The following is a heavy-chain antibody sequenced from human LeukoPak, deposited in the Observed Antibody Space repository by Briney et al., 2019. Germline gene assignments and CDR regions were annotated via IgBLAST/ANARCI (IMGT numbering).Heavy chain of an antibody. D-gene: IGHD3-22*01. CDR2: ISSSGSTI. CDR1: GFTFSSYE. Sequence: PGGSLRLSCAASGFTFSSYEMNWVRQAPGKGLEWVSYISSSGSTIYYADSVKGRFTISRDNSKNTLYLQMNSLRAQDTAVYYCAKDHDSSGYYYVPYYYYGMDVWGQGTTVTVSS. J-gene: IGHJ6*02. CDR3: AKDHDSSGYYYVPYYYYGMDV. V-gene: IGHV3-48*03.